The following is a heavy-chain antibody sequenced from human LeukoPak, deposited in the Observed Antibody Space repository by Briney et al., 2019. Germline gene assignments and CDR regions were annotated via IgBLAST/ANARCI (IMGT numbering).Heavy chain of an antibody. CDR3: ANGYSSSWYTPDY. D-gene: IGHD6-13*01. CDR2: ISYDGRNK. CDR1: GLTFSSYA. Sequence: GGSLRLSCAASGLTFSSYAMHWVRQAPGTGLEWVAVISYDGRNKFYADSVQGRFTVSRDNSKHTLFLQMSSLRPEDTAVYYCANGYSSSWYTPDYWGQGTLVTVSS. V-gene: IGHV3-30*04. J-gene: IGHJ4*02.